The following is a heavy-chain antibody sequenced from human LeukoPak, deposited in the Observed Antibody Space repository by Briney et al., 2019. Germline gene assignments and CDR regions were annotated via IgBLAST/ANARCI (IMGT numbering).Heavy chain of an antibody. Sequence: PSETLSLTCIVSGGSISSSGYYWRWIRQHPGKGLEWIGYIYHSGNSYYNPSLKSRVIISVDTSKNQFSLKLSSVTAADTAVYYCALWFGATGFDYWGQGTLVTVSS. CDR3: ALWFGATGFDY. V-gene: IGHV4-31*03. CDR2: IYHSGNS. J-gene: IGHJ4*02. D-gene: IGHD3-10*01. CDR1: GGSISSSGYY.